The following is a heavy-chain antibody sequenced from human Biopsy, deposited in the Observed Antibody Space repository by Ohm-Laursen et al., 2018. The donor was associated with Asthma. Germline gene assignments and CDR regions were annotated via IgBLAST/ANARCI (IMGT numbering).Heavy chain of an antibody. J-gene: IGHJ6*02. V-gene: IGHV4-61*01. D-gene: IGHD3-10*01. CDR1: GGSVSTGSYY. Sequence: GTLSLTCTVSGGSVSTGSYYWSWIRQPPGKGLDWLGYIFYTGSDNYNPSLKSRVTISVDTSKNQFSLRLNSVTAADTAVYYCARGPNYHGSGRAPFGMDVWGQGTTVTVSS. CDR2: IFYTGSD. CDR3: ARGPNYHGSGRAPFGMDV.